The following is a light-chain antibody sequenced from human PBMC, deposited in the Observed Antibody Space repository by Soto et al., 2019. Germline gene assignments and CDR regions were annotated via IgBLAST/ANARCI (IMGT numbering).Light chain of an antibody. CDR1: QSLVCRYGNTY. J-gene: IGKJ1*01. Sequence: VLPQSQLSLPLTLGQPSSISARSSQSLVCRYGNTYLDWFQQRPGQSPRLLIYEVSNRDSGVPDRFSASGSGTDFTLKISRVEPEDFGVYYCMQGTHWPPAFGQGTKVDIK. CDR3: MQGTHWPPA. CDR2: EVS. V-gene: IGKV2-30*01.